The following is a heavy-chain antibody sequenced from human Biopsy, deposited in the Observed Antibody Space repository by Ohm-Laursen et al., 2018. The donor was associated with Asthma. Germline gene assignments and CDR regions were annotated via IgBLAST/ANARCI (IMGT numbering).Heavy chain of an antibody. CDR3: ARVDAIMISGDFYFYSVFDL. V-gene: IGHV1-69*01. Sequence: SVKASCKASGGTLRTYAFNWVRQAPGQGIEWMGGIIPMYGVPKVAQKFQGRVTITADESTSTAYMEMSSLRSEDTAVYYCARVDAIMISGDFYFYSVFDLWGQGTTVRVSS. CDR1: GGTLRTYA. D-gene: IGHD3-16*01. J-gene: IGHJ6*02. CDR2: IIPMYGVP.